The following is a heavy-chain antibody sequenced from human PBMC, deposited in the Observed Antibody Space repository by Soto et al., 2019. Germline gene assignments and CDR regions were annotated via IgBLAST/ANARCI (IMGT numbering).Heavy chain of an antibody. Sequence: KPSETLSLTCTVSGGSISSSSYYWGWIRQPPGKGLEWIGSIYYSGSTYYNPSLKSRVTISVDTSKSQFSLKLSSVTAADTAVYYCARRVWGIAAAGTPLFDYWGQGTLVTVSS. CDR1: GGSISSSSYY. CDR2: IYYSGST. CDR3: ARRVWGIAAAGTPLFDY. D-gene: IGHD6-13*01. J-gene: IGHJ4*02. V-gene: IGHV4-39*01.